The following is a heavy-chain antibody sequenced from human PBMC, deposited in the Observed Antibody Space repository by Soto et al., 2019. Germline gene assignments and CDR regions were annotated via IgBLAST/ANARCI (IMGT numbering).Heavy chain of an antibody. CDR3: ARDQYAVGGDF. CDR1: GYSFTEFG. D-gene: IGHD1-26*01. V-gene: IGHV1-18*01. Sequence: QVQLVQSGAEVKKPGASVKVSCKASGYSFTEFGVSWVRQAPGQGLEWLGWINTYNGKTNYAPKVQARVTMTTDTPTTTAYMELRSLKSDDTAVYYCARDQYAVGGDFWGQGTLVTVSS. CDR2: INTYNGKT. J-gene: IGHJ4*02.